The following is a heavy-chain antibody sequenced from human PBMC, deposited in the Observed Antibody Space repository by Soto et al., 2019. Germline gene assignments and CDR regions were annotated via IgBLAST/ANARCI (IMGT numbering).Heavy chain of an antibody. J-gene: IGHJ5*02. CDR2: ISAYNGNT. Sequence: ASVKVSCKASGYTFTIYGISCVLQSPLQGLEWMGWISAYNGNTNYAQKLQGRVTMTTDTSTSTAYMELRSLRSDDTAVYYCARARIVGATSVNWFDPWGQGTLVTVSS. V-gene: IGHV1-18*01. CDR1: GYTFTIYG. D-gene: IGHD1-26*01. CDR3: ARARIVGATSVNWFDP.